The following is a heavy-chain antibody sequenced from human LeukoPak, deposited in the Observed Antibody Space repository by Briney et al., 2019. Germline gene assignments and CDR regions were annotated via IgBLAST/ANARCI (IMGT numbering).Heavy chain of an antibody. Sequence: GGSLRLSCAASGFTFSSYGMHWVRQAPGKGREWVAVISYDGSYKSYADSVKGRFTISRDNSKNTLYLQMNSLRAEDTAVYYCAKVGDYGDYALDYWGQGTLVTVSS. V-gene: IGHV3-30*18. CDR1: GFTFSSYG. J-gene: IGHJ4*02. D-gene: IGHD4-17*01. CDR2: ISYDGSYK. CDR3: AKVGDYGDYALDY.